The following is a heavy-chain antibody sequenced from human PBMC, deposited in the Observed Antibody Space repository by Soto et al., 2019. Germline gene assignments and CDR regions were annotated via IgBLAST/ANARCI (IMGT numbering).Heavy chain of an antibody. J-gene: IGHJ5*02. D-gene: IGHD6-6*01. V-gene: IGHV4-31*03. Sequence: PSETLSLTCTVSGGSISSGGYYWSWIRQHPGKGLEWIGYIYYSGSTYYNPSLKSRVTISVDTSKNQFSLKLSSVTAADTAVYYCARGSYSSSSRGPRVWFDPWGQGTLVTVSS. CDR2: IYYSGST. CDR1: GGSISSGGYY. CDR3: ARGSYSSSSRGPRVWFDP.